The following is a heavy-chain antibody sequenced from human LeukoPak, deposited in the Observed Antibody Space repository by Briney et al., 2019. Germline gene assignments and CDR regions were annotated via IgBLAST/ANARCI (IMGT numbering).Heavy chain of an antibody. D-gene: IGHD3-10*01. J-gene: IGHJ5*02. CDR2: INAGNGNT. CDR1: GYTFTSYA. CDR3: ARSYGSGSFPRFDP. V-gene: IGHV1-3*01. Sequence: GASVKVSCKASGYTFTSYAMHWVRQAPGQRLEWMGWINAGNGNTKYPQKFQGRVTITRDTSASTAYMELSSLRSEDTAVYYCARSYGSGSFPRFDPWGQGTLVTVSS.